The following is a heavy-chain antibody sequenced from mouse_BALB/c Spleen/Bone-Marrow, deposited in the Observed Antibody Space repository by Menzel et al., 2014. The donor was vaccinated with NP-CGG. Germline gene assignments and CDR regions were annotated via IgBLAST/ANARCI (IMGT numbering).Heavy chain of an antibody. D-gene: IGHD1-2*01. J-gene: IGHJ2*01. Sequence: VQGVESGPELVRPGVSVKISCKGFGYTFTGYAIHWVKQSHAKTPEWIGVISSYSGNTNYNQKFKGRATMTVDKSSSTAYMELARLTSEDSAIYYCASTAGTQYDYFAYWGQGTTLTVSS. V-gene: IGHV1-67*01. CDR3: ASTAGTQYDYFAY. CDR2: ISSYSGNT. CDR1: GYTFTGYA.